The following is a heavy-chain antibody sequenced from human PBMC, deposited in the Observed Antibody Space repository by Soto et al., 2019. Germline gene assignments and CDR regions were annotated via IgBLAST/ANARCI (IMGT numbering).Heavy chain of an antibody. J-gene: IGHJ4*02. CDR1: GGSIRSGGYY. V-gene: IGHV4-31*03. CDR3: ARDSVEPGRHLFDY. D-gene: IGHD2-2*01. Sequence: PSETLSLTCTVSGGSIRSGGYYWSWIRQHPGKGLEWIGYIHYSGTTYYNPSLKSRVTISVDTSKSQFSLNLSPVTAADTAVYYCARDSVEPGRHLFDYWGQGTLVTVSS. CDR2: IHYSGTT.